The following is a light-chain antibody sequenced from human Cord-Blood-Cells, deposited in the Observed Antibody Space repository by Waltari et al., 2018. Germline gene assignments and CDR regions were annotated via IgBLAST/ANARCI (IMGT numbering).Light chain of an antibody. V-gene: IGKV1-12*01. J-gene: IGKJ3*01. CDR2: AAS. CDR3: QQANSFPFT. CDR1: QGISRW. Sequence: DIEMTQSTSSVSASVGDRVPITCRASQGISRWLAWYQQKPGKDPKLLIYAASSLQSGVPSRFSGSGSGTDFTLTISSLQPEDFATYYCQQANSFPFTFGPGTKVDIK.